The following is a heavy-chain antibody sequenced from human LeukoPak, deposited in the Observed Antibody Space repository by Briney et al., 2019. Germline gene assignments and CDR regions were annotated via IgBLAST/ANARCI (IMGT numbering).Heavy chain of an antibody. CDR1: GFTFSTYW. CDR2: ISYDGSNK. J-gene: IGHJ3*02. Sequence: PGGSLRLSCAASGFTFSTYWMSWVRQAPGKGLEWVAVISYDGSNKYYADSVKGRFTISRDNSKNTLYLQMNSLRAEDTAVYYCARPLYYYDSSGYYPDAFDIWGQGTMVTVSS. V-gene: IGHV3-30-3*01. CDR3: ARPLYYYDSSGYYPDAFDI. D-gene: IGHD3-22*01.